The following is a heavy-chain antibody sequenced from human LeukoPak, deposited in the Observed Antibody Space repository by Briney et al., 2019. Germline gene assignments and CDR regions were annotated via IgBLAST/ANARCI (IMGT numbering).Heavy chain of an antibody. CDR3: AKDWPSEWQQLPDYDAVDV. D-gene: IGHD6-13*01. J-gene: IGHJ3*01. CDR2: ISDSGST. Sequence: PGGSLRLSCAASGFTFSSSWMHWVRQAPGKGLEWVSTISDSGSTFYADSVKGRFTISRDNSKNTLFLQMNGLRADDTAVYYCAKDWPSEWQQLPDYDAVDVWGQGTMVTVSS. V-gene: IGHV3-23*01. CDR1: GFTFSSSW.